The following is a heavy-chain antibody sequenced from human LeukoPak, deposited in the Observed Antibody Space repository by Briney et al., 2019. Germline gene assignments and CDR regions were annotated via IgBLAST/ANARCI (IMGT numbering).Heavy chain of an antibody. CDR2: IYYSGST. Sequence: SETLSLTCTVSGGSISSYYRSWIRQPPGKGLEWIGYIYYSGSTNYNPSLKSRVTISVDTSKNQFSLKLSSVTAADTAVYYCAREAGGDYYYYYYMDVWGKGTTVTVSS. V-gene: IGHV4-59*01. D-gene: IGHD6-19*01. J-gene: IGHJ6*03. CDR3: AREAGGDYYYYYYMDV. CDR1: GGSISSYY.